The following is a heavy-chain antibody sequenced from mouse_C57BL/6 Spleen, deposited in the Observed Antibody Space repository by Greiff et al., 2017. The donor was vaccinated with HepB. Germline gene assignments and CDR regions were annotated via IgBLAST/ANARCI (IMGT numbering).Heavy chain of an antibody. D-gene: IGHD1-1*01. CDR3: ARGYPAWFAY. CDR1: GYSITSGYY. Sequence: EVQLKESGPGLVKPSQSLSLTCSVTGYSITSGYYWNWIRQFPGNKLEWMGYISYDGSNNYNPSLKNRISITRDTSKNQFFLKLNSVTTEDTATYYCARGYPAWFAYWGQGTLVTVSA. CDR2: ISYDGSN. V-gene: IGHV3-6*01. J-gene: IGHJ3*01.